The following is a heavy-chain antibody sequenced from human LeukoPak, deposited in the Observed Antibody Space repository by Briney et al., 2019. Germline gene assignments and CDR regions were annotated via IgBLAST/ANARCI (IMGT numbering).Heavy chain of an antibody. V-gene: IGHV4-30-2*01. CDR2: IYHSGST. CDR1: GGSISSGGYS. J-gene: IGHJ3*02. Sequence: SETLSLTCAVSGGSISSGGYSWSWIRQPPGKGLEWIGYIYHSGSTYYNPSLKSRVTISVDRSKNQFSLKLSSVTAADTAVYYCARSNTVVTPLSAFDIWGRGTMVTVSS. CDR3: ARSNTVVTPLSAFDI. D-gene: IGHD4-23*01.